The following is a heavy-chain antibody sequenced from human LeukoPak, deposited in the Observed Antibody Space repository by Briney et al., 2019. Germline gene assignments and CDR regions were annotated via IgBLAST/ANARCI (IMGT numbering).Heavy chain of an antibody. Sequence: PSETLSLTCTVSGGCISSSSYYWGWIRQPPGKGLEWIGSIYYSGSTYYNPSLKSRVTISVDTSKNQFSLKLSSVTAADTAVYYCARGGVATMITWGQGTLVTVSS. V-gene: IGHV4-39*07. D-gene: IGHD5-12*01. J-gene: IGHJ5*02. CDR2: IYYSGST. CDR1: GGCISSSSYY. CDR3: ARGGVATMIT.